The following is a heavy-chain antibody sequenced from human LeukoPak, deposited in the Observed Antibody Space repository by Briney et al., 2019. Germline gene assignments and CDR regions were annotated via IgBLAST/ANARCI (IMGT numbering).Heavy chain of an antibody. CDR1: GFTFSSYA. D-gene: IGHD6-19*01. J-gene: IGHJ4*02. Sequence: PGGSLRLSCAASGFTFSSYAMHWVRQAPSKGLEWVAVISYDGSNKYYADSVKGRFTISRDNSKNTLYLQMNSLRAEDTAVYYCAREYIAVAGIFDYWGQGTLVTVSS. V-gene: IGHV3-30-3*01. CDR3: AREYIAVAGIFDY. CDR2: ISYDGSNK.